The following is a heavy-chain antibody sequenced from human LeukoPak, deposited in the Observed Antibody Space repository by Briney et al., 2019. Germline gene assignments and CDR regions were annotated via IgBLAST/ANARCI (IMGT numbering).Heavy chain of an antibody. CDR3: ARGRGRSIAVAGTHWYFDL. Sequence: ASVKVSCKASGYTFTGYYMHWVRQAPGQGLEWMGRINPNSGGTNYAQKFQGRATMTRDTSISTAYMELSRLRSDDTAVYYCARGRGRSIAVAGTHWYFDLWGRGTLVTVSS. V-gene: IGHV1-2*06. CDR2: INPNSGGT. D-gene: IGHD6-19*01. J-gene: IGHJ2*01. CDR1: GYTFTGYY.